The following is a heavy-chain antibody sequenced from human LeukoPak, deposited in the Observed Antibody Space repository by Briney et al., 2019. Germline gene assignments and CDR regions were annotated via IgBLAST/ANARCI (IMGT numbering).Heavy chain of an antibody. CDR2: IKQDGSEK. V-gene: IGHV3-7*01. J-gene: IGHJ4*02. D-gene: IGHD5-24*01. CDR3: ARDQAAMATTFSIFDY. CDR1: GFTFSSYW. Sequence: PGGSLRLSCAASGFTFSSYWMSWVRQAPGKGMEWVANIKQDGSEKYYVDSVKGRFTISRDNAKNSLYLQMNSLRAEDTAVYYCARDQAAMATTFSIFDYWGQGTLVTVSS.